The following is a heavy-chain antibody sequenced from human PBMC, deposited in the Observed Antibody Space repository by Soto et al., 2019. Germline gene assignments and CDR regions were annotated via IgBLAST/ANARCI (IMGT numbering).Heavy chain of an antibody. Sequence: QVQLVQSGAEVKKPGSSVKVSCKASGGTFSSYAISWVRQAPGQGLEWMGGIIPIFGTANYAQKFQGRVTITAVESTSTAYMELSSLRSEDTAVYYCAREVRRITIFGVVIIFGYYYYGMDVWGQGTTVTVSS. CDR1: GGTFSSYA. CDR2: IIPIFGTA. J-gene: IGHJ6*02. V-gene: IGHV1-69*01. CDR3: AREVRRITIFGVVIIFGYYYYGMDV. D-gene: IGHD3-3*01.